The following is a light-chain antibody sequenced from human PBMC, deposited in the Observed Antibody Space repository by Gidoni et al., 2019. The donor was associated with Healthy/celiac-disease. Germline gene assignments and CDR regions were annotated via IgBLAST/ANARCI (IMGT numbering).Light chain of an antibody. CDR3: LQALPSWT. V-gene: IGKV2-28*01. CDR2: LGS. CDR1: QSLLHSNGYNS. Sequence: EIVMTRSPPSLPVTPGEPASIFCRSGQSLLHSNGYNSLDWYMPKPGQTPQLLIYLGSNRASGVPDSFSGSGSGTDFTLNISRVEAVAVGVCYCLQALPSWTFGQGTKVEIK. J-gene: IGKJ1*01.